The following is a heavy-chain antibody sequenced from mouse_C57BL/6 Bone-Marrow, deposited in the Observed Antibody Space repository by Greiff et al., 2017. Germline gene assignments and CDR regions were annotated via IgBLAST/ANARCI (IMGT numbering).Heavy chain of an antibody. Sequence: QVQLQQSGAELARPGASVKLSCKASGYTFTSYGISWVKQRTGQGLEWIGEIYPRNGNTYYNEKFKGKATLTADKSSSTAYMELRSLTSEDSAVYFCARGNYYGSSYYYWGQGTTLTVSS. D-gene: IGHD1-1*01. J-gene: IGHJ2*01. CDR2: IYPRNGNT. CDR3: ARGNYYGSSYYY. V-gene: IGHV1-81*01. CDR1: GYTFTSYG.